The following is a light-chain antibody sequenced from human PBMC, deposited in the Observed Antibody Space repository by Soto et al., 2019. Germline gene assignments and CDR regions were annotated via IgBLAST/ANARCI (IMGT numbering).Light chain of an antibody. V-gene: IGKV3-20*01. CDR2: SAS. CDR3: QQYSASPRT. CDR1: RTVDGNY. Sequence: EIAFTQYPSTLSLSPVARGTPSCRASRTVDGNYLAWYHQKPGQAPRLLIHSASTRAPGIPDRFSASGAGTDFTLTISRLEPEDSAVYCCQQYSASPRTFGPGTKVDIK. J-gene: IGKJ3*01.